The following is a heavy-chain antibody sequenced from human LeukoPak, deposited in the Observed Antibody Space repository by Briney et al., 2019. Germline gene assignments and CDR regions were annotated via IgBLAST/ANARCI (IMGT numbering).Heavy chain of an antibody. V-gene: IGHV3-48*03. Sequence: PGGSLRLSCAASGFTFSSYEMNWVRQAPGKGLEWVSYISSSGSTIYYADSVKGRFTISRDNSKNTLFLQMNSLRAEDTAVYHCARAPRDWNSAYNWFDPRGQGTLVTVSS. CDR3: ARAPRDWNSAYNWFDP. CDR2: ISSSGSTI. CDR1: GFTFSSYE. J-gene: IGHJ5*02. D-gene: IGHD1-7*01.